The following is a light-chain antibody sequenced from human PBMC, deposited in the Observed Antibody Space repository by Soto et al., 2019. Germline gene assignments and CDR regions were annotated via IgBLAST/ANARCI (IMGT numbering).Light chain of an antibody. J-gene: IGKJ1*01. Sequence: PGEGATLSCRATQSVSSYLAWYQQKHGQAPRLLIYDASNRATGIPARFSGSGSGTDFTLTISSLEPEDFAVYYCQQRSNWPQWTFGQGTKVDIK. CDR2: DAS. CDR3: QQRSNWPQWT. V-gene: IGKV3-11*01. CDR1: QSVSSY.